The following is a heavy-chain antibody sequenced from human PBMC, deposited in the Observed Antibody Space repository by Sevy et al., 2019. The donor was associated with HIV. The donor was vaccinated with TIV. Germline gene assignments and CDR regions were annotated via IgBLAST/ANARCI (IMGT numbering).Heavy chain of an antibody. J-gene: IGHJ6*02. V-gene: IGHV3-33*01. D-gene: IGHD6-6*01. Sequence: GGSLRLSCAASGFTFSSYGMHWVRQAPGKGLEWVAVIWYDGSNKYYADSVKGRFTISRDNSKNTFHLQMSSLRLEDTGVYYCARGLAALPGYYYGMDVWGQGTTVTVSS. CDR2: IWYDGSNK. CDR1: GFTFSSYG. CDR3: ARGLAALPGYYYGMDV.